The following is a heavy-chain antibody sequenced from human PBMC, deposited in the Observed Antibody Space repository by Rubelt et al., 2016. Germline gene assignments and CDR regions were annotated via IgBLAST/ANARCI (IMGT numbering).Heavy chain of an antibody. D-gene: IGHD1-26*01. Sequence: YWSWIRQPPGKGLEWIGYIYYSGSTNYNPSLKSRVTISVDTSKNQFSLKLSSVTAADTAVYYCARDLTSSGSFDYWGQGTLVTVSS. CDR2: IYYSGST. V-gene: IGHV4-59*12. J-gene: IGHJ4*02. CDR3: ARDLTSSGSFDY. CDR1: Y.